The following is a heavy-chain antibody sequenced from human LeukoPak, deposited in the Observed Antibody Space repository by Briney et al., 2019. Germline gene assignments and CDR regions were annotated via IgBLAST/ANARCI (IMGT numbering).Heavy chain of an antibody. V-gene: IGHV4-30-2*01. CDR2: IYQSGST. J-gene: IGHJ4*02. Sequence: PSQTLSLTCTVSGGSISSGGYYWSWIRQPPGKGLEWIGYIYQSGSTYYTPSLESRVTISVDRSKNQFSLRLSSVTAADTAVYYCAKRVAAAGIFDYWGQGTLVTVSS. CDR3: AKRVAAAGIFDY. D-gene: IGHD6-13*01. CDR1: GGSISSGGYY.